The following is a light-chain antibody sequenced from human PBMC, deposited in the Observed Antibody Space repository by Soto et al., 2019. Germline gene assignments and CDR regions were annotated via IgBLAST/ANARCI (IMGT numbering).Light chain of an antibody. J-gene: IGKJ3*01. CDR2: GAS. CDR1: QFVSSR. V-gene: IGKV3-20*01. CDR3: QQYANSPFT. Sequence: DIVVTQSPATLSASPGERVTLSCRASQFVSSRLAWYQQKPGQAPRLLIYGASSRATGIPDRFSGSGSGTDFALTISRLEPEDFAVYFCQQYANSPFTFGPGTKVDIK.